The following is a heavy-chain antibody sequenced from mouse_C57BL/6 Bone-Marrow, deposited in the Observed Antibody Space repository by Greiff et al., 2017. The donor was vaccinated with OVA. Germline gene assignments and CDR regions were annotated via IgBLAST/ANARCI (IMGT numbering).Heavy chain of an antibody. CDR1: GFTFSDYG. V-gene: IGHV5-17*01. Sequence: EVKLVESGGGLVKPGGSLKLSCAASGFTFSDYGMHWVRQAPEKGLEWVAYISSGSSTIYYAYTVKGRFTISRDNAKNTLFLQMTSLKSEDTPMYYLAGFITTVVAPYAMDYWGQGTSVTVSS. CDR3: AGFITTVVAPYAMDY. J-gene: IGHJ4*01. CDR2: ISSGSSTI. D-gene: IGHD1-1*01.